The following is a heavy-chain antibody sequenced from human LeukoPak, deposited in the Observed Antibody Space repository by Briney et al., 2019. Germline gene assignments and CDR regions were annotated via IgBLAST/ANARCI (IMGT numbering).Heavy chain of an antibody. CDR3: AELGITMIGGV. CDR1: GFTFSSYE. V-gene: IGHV3-48*03. Sequence: GGALRHSCAASGFTFSSYEMNWVRQARGKGRDGVSYISSNVSTIYYADSVKGRFTISRDNAKNSLYLQMNSLRAEDTAVYYCAELGITMIGGVWGKGTTVTISS. J-gene: IGHJ6*04. CDR2: ISSNVSTI. D-gene: IGHD3-10*02.